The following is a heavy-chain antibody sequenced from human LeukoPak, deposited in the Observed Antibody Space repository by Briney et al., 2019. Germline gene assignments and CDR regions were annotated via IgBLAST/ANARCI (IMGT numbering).Heavy chain of an antibody. Sequence: ASVKVSCKASGYTFTSYGISWVRQAPGQGLEWMGWISAYNDNTNYAQKLQGRVTMTTDTSTSTAYMELRSLRSDDTAVYYCAKSLYSGSYTGLDYWGQGTLVTVSS. CDR2: ISAYNDNT. CDR3: AKSLYSGSYTGLDY. J-gene: IGHJ4*02. V-gene: IGHV1-18*01. D-gene: IGHD1-26*01. CDR1: GYTFTSYG.